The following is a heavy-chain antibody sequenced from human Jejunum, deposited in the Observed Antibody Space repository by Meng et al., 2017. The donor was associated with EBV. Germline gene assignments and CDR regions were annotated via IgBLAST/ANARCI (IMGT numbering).Heavy chain of an antibody. J-gene: IGHJ4*02. CDR2: ICFSDYT. D-gene: IGHD4-17*01. CDR3: AMGPDYAKSGY. CDR1: GGSISSSIYC. Sequence: QLQLTESGPGLVKPSETLCPTCPVSGGSISSSIYCWGWIRQPPGKGLEWIGSICFSDYTYHNPSLKSRVTISADTSKNQFSLSLTSVTAADTAVYYCAMGPDYAKSGYWGQGTLVTVSS. V-gene: IGHV4-39*01.